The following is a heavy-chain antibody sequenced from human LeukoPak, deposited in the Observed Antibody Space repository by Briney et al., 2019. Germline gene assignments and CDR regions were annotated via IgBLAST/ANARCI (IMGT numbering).Heavy chain of an antibody. CDR3: AKDDYDSSGDYYGMDV. Sequence: GGSLRLSCAASGFTFSSYSMTWVRQAPGKGLEWVSSISSSSSYIYYADSVKGRFTISRDNAKNSLYLQMNSLRAEDTAVYYCAKDDYDSSGDYYGMDVWGQGTTVTVSS. J-gene: IGHJ6*02. D-gene: IGHD3-22*01. V-gene: IGHV3-21*01. CDR2: ISSSSSYI. CDR1: GFTFSSYS.